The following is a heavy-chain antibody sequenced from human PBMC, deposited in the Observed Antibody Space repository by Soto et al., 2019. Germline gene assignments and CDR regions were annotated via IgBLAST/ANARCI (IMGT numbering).Heavy chain of an antibody. D-gene: IGHD2-15*01. CDR2: IFSNDEK. V-gene: IGHV2-26*01. CDR3: ARKLLGAAADYFDY. CDR1: GFSLSNTRMG. Sequence: QVTLKESGPVLVKPTETLTLTCTVSGFSLSNTRMGVSWIRQPPGKALEWLGHIFSNDEKSYSTSLKRRLTISKHTSTRQVVLTPTTMDPVDTATSYCARKLLGAAADYFDYWGQGALVPVSS. J-gene: IGHJ4*02.